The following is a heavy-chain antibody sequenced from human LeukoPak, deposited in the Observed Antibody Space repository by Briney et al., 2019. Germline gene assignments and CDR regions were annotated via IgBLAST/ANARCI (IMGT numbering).Heavy chain of an antibody. CDR2: ITSSGSTT. D-gene: IGHD1-26*01. V-gene: IGHV3-48*03. Sequence: GRSLRLSCAASGFTFSSYEMNWVRQAPGKGLEWVSYITSSGSTTHYADSVKGRFTISRDNAKNSLYLQMNSLRPEDTAVYYRASGEWDLLGEWFFDYWGQGTLVTVSS. CDR3: ASGEWDLLGEWFFDY. J-gene: IGHJ4*02. CDR1: GFTFSSYE.